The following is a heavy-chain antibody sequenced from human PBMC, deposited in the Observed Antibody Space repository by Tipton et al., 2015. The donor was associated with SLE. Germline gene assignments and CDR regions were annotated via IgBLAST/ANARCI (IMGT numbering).Heavy chain of an antibody. V-gene: IGHV3-13*05. CDR2: IGTAGDP. J-gene: IGHJ6*03. CDR3: VRGCDSSDCYQYYYCYMDV. D-gene: IGHD3-22*01. Sequence: GSLRLSCAASGFTFSSYDMHWVRQATGKGLEWVSAIGTAGDPYYPGSVKGRFTISRENAKNSLYLQMNSLRAGDTAVYYCVRGCDSSDCYQYYYCYMDVWGRGTTVIVSS. CDR1: GFTFSSYD.